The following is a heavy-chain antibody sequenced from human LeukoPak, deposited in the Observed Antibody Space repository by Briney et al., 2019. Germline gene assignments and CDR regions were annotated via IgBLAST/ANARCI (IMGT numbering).Heavy chain of an antibody. V-gene: IGHV5-51*01. D-gene: IGHD6-13*01. CDR1: GYTFTTYW. Sequence: GESLKISCNGSGYTFTTYWIGWVRQMPGKGLEWVGIIYPGDSDPRYSPSFQGQVTISADKSISTAYLQWSSLKASDSAMYYCARHGLGSSWFGFDYWGQGTLVTVSS. J-gene: IGHJ4*02. CDR2: IYPGDSDP. CDR3: ARHGLGSSWFGFDY.